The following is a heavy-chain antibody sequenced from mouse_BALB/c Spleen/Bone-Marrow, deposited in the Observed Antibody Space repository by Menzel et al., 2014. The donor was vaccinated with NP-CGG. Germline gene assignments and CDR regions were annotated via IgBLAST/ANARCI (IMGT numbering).Heavy chain of an antibody. Sequence: EVKLVESGGGLVQPGGSLRLSCATSGFTFTDYYMSWVRQPPGKALEWLGFIRNKANGYTTEYSASVKGRFTISRDNSQSILYLQMNILRTEDSATYYCARDRNYDINWYFDVWGTGTTVTVS. D-gene: IGHD1-1*01. CDR1: GFTFTDYY. V-gene: IGHV7-3*02. CDR3: ARDRNYDINWYFDV. CDR2: IRNKANGYTT. J-gene: IGHJ1*03.